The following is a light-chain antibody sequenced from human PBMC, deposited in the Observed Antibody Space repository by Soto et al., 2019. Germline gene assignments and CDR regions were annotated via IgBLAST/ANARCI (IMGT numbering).Light chain of an antibody. V-gene: IGKV2-30*01. J-gene: IGKJ1*01. CDR3: MQNTHWPWT. Sequence: EVVMTQSPLSLPVTLGQPACISCRSSQSLVYSDGNTYLHWFQQRPGQSPRRPIYRVSNRDSGVTDRFTGSGSGIDFTQTISTAEPKDVGVYYCMQNTHWPWTFGHGTKVEFK. CDR1: QSLVYSDGNTY. CDR2: RVS.